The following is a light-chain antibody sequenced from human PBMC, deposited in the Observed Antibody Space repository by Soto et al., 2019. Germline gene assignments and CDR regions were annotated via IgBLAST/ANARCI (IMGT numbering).Light chain of an antibody. Sequence: IVMTQSPESLGVSLGERATINCKSNQTILYGSNNKNYLSWYQQKPGQPPKLLIYWASTRKYGVPERFSGSGSGTDFTLSITNLQAEDVALYYCHQYYSPPFAFVPGTKVHL. CDR3: HQYYSPPFA. CDR2: WAS. J-gene: IGKJ3*01. V-gene: IGKV4-1*01. CDR1: QTILYGSNNKNY.